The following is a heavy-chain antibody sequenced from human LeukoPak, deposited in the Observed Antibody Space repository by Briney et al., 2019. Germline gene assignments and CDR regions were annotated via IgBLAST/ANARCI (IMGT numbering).Heavy chain of an antibody. CDR1: GFTFSSYS. D-gene: IGHD4-23*01. J-gene: IGHJ4*02. V-gene: IGHV3-21*01. CDR2: ISSSSSYI. CDR3: ASLGPGGNSGFDY. Sequence: GGSLRLSCAASGFTFSSYSMNWVRQAPGKGLEWVSSISSSSSYIYYADSVKGRFTISRDNDKSSLYLQMNSLRAEDTAVYYCASLGPGGNSGFDYWGQGTLVTVSS.